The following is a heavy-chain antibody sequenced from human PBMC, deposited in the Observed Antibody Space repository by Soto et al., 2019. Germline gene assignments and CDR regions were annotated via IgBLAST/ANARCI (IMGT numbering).Heavy chain of an antibody. J-gene: IGHJ3*02. V-gene: IGHV4-34*01. CDR2: INHSGST. CDR1: GGSFSGYY. CDR3: AIYSGIGNDRELLYI. D-gene: IGHD1-1*01. Sequence: SETLSLTCAVYGGSFSGYYWSWIRQPPEKGLEWIGEINHSGSTNYNPSLKSRVTISLDTSKNQFSLRLTSVTAADTAVYYCAIYSGIGNDRELLYIWARGTWVT.